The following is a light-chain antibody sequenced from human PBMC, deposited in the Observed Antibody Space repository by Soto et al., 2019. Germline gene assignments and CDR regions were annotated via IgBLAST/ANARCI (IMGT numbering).Light chain of an antibody. Sequence: QPVLTQSPSASASLGASVTLTCTLSSGHSSYAITWHQQQPEKGPRYLMNLNSDGSHTKGDGIPDRFSGFSSGAERYLTISSLQSEDEADYYCQTWGTGIRVFGGGTKVTVL. CDR3: QTWGTGIRV. CDR2: LNSDGSH. V-gene: IGLV4-69*01. CDR1: SGHSSYA. J-gene: IGLJ2*01.